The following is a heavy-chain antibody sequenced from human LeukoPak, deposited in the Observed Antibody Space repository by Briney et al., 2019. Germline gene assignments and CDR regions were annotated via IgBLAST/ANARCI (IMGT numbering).Heavy chain of an antibody. J-gene: IGHJ5*02. Sequence: GASVKVSCKASGYTFTGYYMHWVRQAPGQGLEWMGWINPNSGGTNYAQKFQGWVTMTSDTSISTAYMELSRLRSDDTAVYYCARAPGSGDILTGYSLWFDPWGQGTLVTVSS. V-gene: IGHV1-2*04. D-gene: IGHD3-9*01. CDR1: GYTFTGYY. CDR2: INPNSGGT. CDR3: ARAPGSGDILTGYSLWFDP.